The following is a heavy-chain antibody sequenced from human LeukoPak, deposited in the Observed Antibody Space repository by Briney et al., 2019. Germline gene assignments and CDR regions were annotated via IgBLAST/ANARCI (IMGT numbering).Heavy chain of an antibody. CDR3: ARAGAVVDNWFDP. D-gene: IGHD2-15*01. V-gene: IGHV1-46*01. CDR1: GYTFTGYY. CDR2: INPSGGST. J-gene: IGHJ5*02. Sequence: ASVKVSCKASGYTFTGYYMHWVRQAPGQGLEWMGIINPSGGSTSYAQKFQGRVTMTRDMSTSTVYMELSSLRSEDTAVYYCARAGAVVDNWFDPWGQGTLVTVSS.